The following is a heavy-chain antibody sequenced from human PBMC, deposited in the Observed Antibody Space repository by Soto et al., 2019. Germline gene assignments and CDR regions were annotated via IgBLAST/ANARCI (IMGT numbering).Heavy chain of an antibody. CDR3: ANTCGGSSWYRGWFDP. CDR1: GGSFSGYY. D-gene: IGHD6-13*01. V-gene: IGHV4-34*01. Sequence: QVQLQQWGAGLLKPSETLSLTCAVYGGSFSGYYWSWIRQPPGKGLEWIGEINHSGSTNYNPSLKSRVTLSVHTSKNQFSLQLSSVTAADTAVYYCANTCGGSSWYRGWFDPWGQGTLVTVSS. J-gene: IGHJ5*02. CDR2: INHSGST.